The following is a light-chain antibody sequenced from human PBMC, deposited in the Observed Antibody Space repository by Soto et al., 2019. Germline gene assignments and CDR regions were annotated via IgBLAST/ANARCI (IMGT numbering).Light chain of an antibody. Sequence: ELVLTHSPRTLSLPPGERATLSCRASHSVSSSLAWYQQKPGQAPRLLISGASTRAAGIPARFSGSGSGTEFTLTISSLQSEDFAVYYCQHYNTWPWTFGQGTKVDIK. V-gene: IGKV3-15*01. CDR2: GAS. J-gene: IGKJ1*01. CDR3: QHYNTWPWT. CDR1: HSVSSS.